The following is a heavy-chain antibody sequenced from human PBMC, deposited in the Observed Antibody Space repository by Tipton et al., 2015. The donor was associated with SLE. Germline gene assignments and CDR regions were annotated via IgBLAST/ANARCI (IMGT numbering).Heavy chain of an antibody. J-gene: IGHJ3*02. CDR3: ARGGLGFCTSGTCYDVTDI. CDR2: IYYSGST. CDR1: GGSISSGGYY. D-gene: IGHD2-2*01. V-gene: IGHV4-31*03. Sequence: TLSLTCTVSGGSISSGGYYWSWIRQHPGKGLEWIGDIYYSGSTYYNPSLKSRVIISVDTSKNQFSVKLSSVTAADTAIYYCARGGLGFCTSGTCYDVTDIWGQGTMVTVSS.